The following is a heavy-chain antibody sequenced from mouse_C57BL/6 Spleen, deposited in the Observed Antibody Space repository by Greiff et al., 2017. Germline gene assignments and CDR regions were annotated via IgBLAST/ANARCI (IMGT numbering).Heavy chain of an antibody. Sequence: ESGPGLVKPSQSLSLTCSVTGYSITSGYYWNWIRQFPGNKLEWMGYISYDGSNNYNPSLKNRISITRDTSKNQFFLKLNSVTTEDTATYYCARDRGYYAMDDWGQGTSVTVSS. CDR3: ARDRGYYAMDD. CDR2: ISYDGSN. CDR1: GYSITSGYY. V-gene: IGHV3-6*01. J-gene: IGHJ4*01.